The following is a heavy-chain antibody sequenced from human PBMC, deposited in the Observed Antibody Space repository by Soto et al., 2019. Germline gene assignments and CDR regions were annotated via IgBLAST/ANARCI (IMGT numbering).Heavy chain of an antibody. D-gene: IGHD4-4*01. J-gene: IGHJ6*02. CDR3: AKDLGQQLILNYGMAV. CDR2: VSYDGSHK. Sequence: QVQLVESGGGVVQPGTSLRLSCAPSGFTFNNYGIYWVRQAPGKGLEWVAVVSYDGSHKYYADSVKGRFTISRENAKNMLYPQMNTLTPADTAVYYCAKDLGQQLILNYGMAVWGQGTTVRVSS. CDR1: GFTFNNYG. V-gene: IGHV3-30*18.